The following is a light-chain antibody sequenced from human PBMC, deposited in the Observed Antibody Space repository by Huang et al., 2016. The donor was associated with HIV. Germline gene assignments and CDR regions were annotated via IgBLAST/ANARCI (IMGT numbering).Light chain of an antibody. J-gene: IGKJ2*01. V-gene: IGKV1-39*01. CDR3: QHSFRSPYT. Sequence: DIQMTQSPSSLSASVGDRVTITCRASQRISKYLNWYQEKPGRAPNLLIYGASNLQSGVPSRFSGSGSVTDFTLTISGLQPGDFATYYCQHSFRSPYTFGQGTKVDMK. CDR2: GAS. CDR1: QRISKY.